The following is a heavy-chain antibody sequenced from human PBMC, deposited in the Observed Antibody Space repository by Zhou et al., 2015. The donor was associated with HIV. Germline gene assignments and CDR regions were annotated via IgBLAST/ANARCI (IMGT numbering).Heavy chain of an antibody. CDR2: ISAYNGNT. D-gene: IGHD3-3*01. CDR3: ARDPYGPRDYDFWSGYWDSFDY. Sequence: QVQLVQSGAEVKKPGASVKVSCKASGYTFTSYGISWVRQAPGQGLEWMGWISAYNGNTNYAQKLQGRVTMTTDTSTSTAYMELRSLRSDDTAVYYCARDPYGPRDYDFWSGYWDSFDYWGQGTLVTRLL. CDR1: GYTFTSYG. J-gene: IGHJ4*02. V-gene: IGHV1-18*01.